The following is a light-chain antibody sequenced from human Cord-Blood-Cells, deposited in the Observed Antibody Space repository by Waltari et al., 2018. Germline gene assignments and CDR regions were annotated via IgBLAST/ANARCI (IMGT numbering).Light chain of an antibody. J-gene: IGKJ1*01. Sequence: EIVMTQSPATLSVSPGERATLPCSASQSVSSNLAWYQQKPGQAPRLLIYGASTRATGIPARFSGSGSGTEFTLTISSLQSEDFAVYYCQQYNNWPPTWTFGQGTKVEIK. CDR2: GAS. CDR3: QQYNNWPPTWT. CDR1: QSVSSN. V-gene: IGKV3-15*01.